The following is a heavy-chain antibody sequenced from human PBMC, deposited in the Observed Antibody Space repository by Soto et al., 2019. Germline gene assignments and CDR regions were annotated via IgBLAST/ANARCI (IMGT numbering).Heavy chain of an antibody. Sequence: GASVKVSCKASGYTFTSYAMHWVRQAPGQRLEWMGWINAGNGNTKYSQKFQGRVTITRDTSASTAYMELSSLGSEDTAVYYCAIRGLQNHIDPWGQGTLVTVSS. CDR1: GYTFTSYA. J-gene: IGHJ5*02. CDR2: INAGNGNT. D-gene: IGHD5-12*01. V-gene: IGHV1-3*01. CDR3: AIRGLQNHIDP.